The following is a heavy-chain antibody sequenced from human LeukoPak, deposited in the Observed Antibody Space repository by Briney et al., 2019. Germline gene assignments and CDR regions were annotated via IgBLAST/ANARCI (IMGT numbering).Heavy chain of an antibody. Sequence: GGSLRLSCAASGFTLSSYWMSWVRQAPGKGLEWVSVIYSGGSTYYADSVKGRFTISRDNSKNTLYLQMNSLRAEDTAVYYCARGDIVATLGFDYWGQGTLVTVSS. V-gene: IGHV3-53*01. CDR1: GFTLSSYW. J-gene: IGHJ4*02. D-gene: IGHD5-12*01. CDR3: ARGDIVATLGFDY. CDR2: IYSGGST.